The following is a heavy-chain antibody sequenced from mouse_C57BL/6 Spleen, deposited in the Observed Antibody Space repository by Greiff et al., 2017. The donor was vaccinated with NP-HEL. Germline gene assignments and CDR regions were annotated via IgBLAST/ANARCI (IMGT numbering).Heavy chain of an antibody. J-gene: IGHJ4*01. CDR2: IDPEDGDT. Sequence: EVKLMESGAELVRPGASVKLSCTASGFNIKDYYMHWVKQRPEQGLEWIGRIDPEDGDTEYAPKFQGKATMTADTSSNTAYLQLSSLTSEDTAVYYCTRYYGSRGDAMDYWGQGTSVTVSS. CDR1: GFNIKDYY. CDR3: TRYYGSRGDAMDY. D-gene: IGHD1-1*01. V-gene: IGHV14-1*01.